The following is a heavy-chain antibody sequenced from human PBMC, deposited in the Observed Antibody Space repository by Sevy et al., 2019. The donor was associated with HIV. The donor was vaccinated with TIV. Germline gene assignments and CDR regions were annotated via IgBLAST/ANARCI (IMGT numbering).Heavy chain of an antibody. Sequence: GGSLRLSCAPSGFTFSSYWMSWVRQAPGKGLEWVANIKQDGSEKYYVDSVKGRFTISRDNAKNSLYLQMNSLRAEDTAVYYCARGRAYYDFWSGYNGQAEYFQHWGQGTLVTVSS. J-gene: IGHJ1*01. D-gene: IGHD3-3*01. CDR1: GFTFSSYW. CDR2: IKQDGSEK. CDR3: ARGRAYYDFWSGYNGQAEYFQH. V-gene: IGHV3-7*04.